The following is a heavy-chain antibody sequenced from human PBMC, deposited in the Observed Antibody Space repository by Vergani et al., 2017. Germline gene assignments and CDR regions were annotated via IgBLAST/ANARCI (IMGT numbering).Heavy chain of an antibody. CDR2: IYSTGST. CDR3: GRVADFYGLGSRLLDL. V-gene: IGHV4-31*03. Sequence: QVQLQESGPGLVKPSQTLSLTCSVSGDSVSSGVYYWNWIRQHPGKGLEWIGYIYSTGSTHHNPSLRRRINMSEDTSKNQFSLKLNSVTAADTAVYYCGRVADFYGLGSRLLDLWGQGILVTVSS. J-gene: IGHJ5*02. D-gene: IGHD3-10*01. CDR1: GDSVSSGVYY.